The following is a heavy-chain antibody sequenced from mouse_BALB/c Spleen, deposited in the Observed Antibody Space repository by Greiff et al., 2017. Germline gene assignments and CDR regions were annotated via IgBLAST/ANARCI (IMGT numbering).Heavy chain of an antibody. Sequence: QVQLQQPGAELVRPGASVKLSCKASGYTFTSYWINWVKQRPGQGLEWIGNIYPSDSYTNYNQKFKDKATLTVDKSSSTAYMQLSSPTSEDSAVYYCTRGYGNYDYFDYWGQGTTLTVSS. CDR1: GYTFTSYW. V-gene: IGHV1-69*02. CDR3: TRGYGNYDYFDY. CDR2: IYPSDSYT. D-gene: IGHD2-1*01. J-gene: IGHJ2*01.